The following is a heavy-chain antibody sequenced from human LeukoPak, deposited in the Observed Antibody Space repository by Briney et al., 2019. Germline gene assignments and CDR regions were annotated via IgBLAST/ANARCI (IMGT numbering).Heavy chain of an antibody. Sequence: GGSLRLSCAASGFTFSSYDMHWVHQATGKGLEWVSAIGTAGDTYYPGSVKGRFTISRENAKNSLYLQMNNLRAEDTAVYYCARRTIGGDCFDYWGQGTLATVSS. CDR3: ARRTIGGDCFDY. V-gene: IGHV3-13*01. CDR1: GFTFSSYD. CDR2: IGTAGDT. D-gene: IGHD2-21*01. J-gene: IGHJ4*02.